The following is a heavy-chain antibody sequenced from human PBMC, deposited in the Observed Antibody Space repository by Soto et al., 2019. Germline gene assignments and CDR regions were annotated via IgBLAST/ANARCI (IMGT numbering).Heavy chain of an antibody. CDR2: VSASGRDT. J-gene: IGHJ4*02. V-gene: IGHV3-23*01. D-gene: IGHD6-19*01. Sequence: PGGSLRLSCAASGFTFDNYAMSWVRQAPGKGLEWVAGVSASGRDTYYADSVKDRFTISRDSSKNTPYLQMNSLRAQDTATYYCAKGKTTGWYYFDYWGQGTLVTVSS. CDR3: AKGKTTGWYYFDY. CDR1: GFTFDNYA.